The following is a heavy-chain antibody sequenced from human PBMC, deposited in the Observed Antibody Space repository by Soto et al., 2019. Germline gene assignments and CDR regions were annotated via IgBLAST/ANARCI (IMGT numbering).Heavy chain of an antibody. V-gene: IGHV1-18*01. Sequence: QVQLVQSGAEVKKPGASGKVSCKASGYTFTSYGLSWVRQAPGQGLEWMGWISAYNGNRNYAQKLQGRVTMTTDTYTSTAYMELRSLRSDDTAVYYCARRMGPIYFDWLGREWVAFDIWGQGTMVTVSS. D-gene: IGHD3-9*01. CDR3: ARRMGPIYFDWLGREWVAFDI. J-gene: IGHJ3*02. CDR1: GYTFTSYG. CDR2: ISAYNGNR.